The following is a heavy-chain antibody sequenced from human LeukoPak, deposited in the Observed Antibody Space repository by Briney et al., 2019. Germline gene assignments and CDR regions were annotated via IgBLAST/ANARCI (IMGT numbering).Heavy chain of an antibody. Sequence: GGSLRLSCAASGFTFSSYGMHWVRQAPGKGLEWVAVISYDGSNKYYADSVKGRFTISRDNSKNTLYLQMNGLRAEDTAVYYCAKNMVRGSFGLTPNRYYYYYGMDVWGQGTTVTVSS. D-gene: IGHD3-10*01. CDR2: ISYDGSNK. CDR1: GFTFSSYG. V-gene: IGHV3-30*18. CDR3: AKNMVRGSFGLTPNRYYYYYGMDV. J-gene: IGHJ6*02.